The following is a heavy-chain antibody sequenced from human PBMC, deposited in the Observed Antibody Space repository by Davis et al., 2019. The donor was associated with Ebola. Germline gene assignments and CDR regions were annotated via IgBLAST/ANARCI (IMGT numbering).Heavy chain of an antibody. CDR3: ASLRRTITGMDDSFDI. CDR2: IYTGDSDT. D-gene: IGHD7-27*01. V-gene: IGHV5-51*01. J-gene: IGHJ3*02. Sequence: GESLKISCKDSGNSFTSHWIGWVRQMPGKGLEWMGLIYTGDSDTRYRPSFRGQVTISADKSTKTAFLQWSSLKASDTGIYYCASLRRTITGMDDSFDIWGQGTMVTVSS. CDR1: GNSFTSHW.